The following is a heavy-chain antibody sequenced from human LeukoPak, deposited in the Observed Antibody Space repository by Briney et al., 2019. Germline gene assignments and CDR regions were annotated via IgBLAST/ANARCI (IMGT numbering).Heavy chain of an antibody. J-gene: IGHJ4*02. D-gene: IGHD2-2*01. V-gene: IGHV1-2*02. Sequence: ASVRVSCKASGYTFTGYYMHWVRQAPGQGLEWMGWLNPNTGDTNYAQKFQGRVTMIRDTSISTAYMDLTRLTSDDTAVYYCARADYGVPAEIDYWGQGALVTVFS. CDR2: LNPNTGDT. CDR1: GYTFTGYY. CDR3: ARADYGVPAEIDY.